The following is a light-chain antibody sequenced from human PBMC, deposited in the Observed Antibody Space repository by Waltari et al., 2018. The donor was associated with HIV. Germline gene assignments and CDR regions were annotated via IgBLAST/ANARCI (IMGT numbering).Light chain of an antibody. V-gene: IGKV3-11*01. Sequence: EIVLTQSPATLSLSPGEKATLSCRASQSVSSYLAWYQQKPGQAPRLLIYEASNRATASPARFSGSGSGTDFTLTISSLEPEDFAVYYCQHRTNWPRITFGQGTRLDIK. CDR1: QSVSSY. CDR3: QHRTNWPRIT. CDR2: EAS. J-gene: IGKJ5*01.